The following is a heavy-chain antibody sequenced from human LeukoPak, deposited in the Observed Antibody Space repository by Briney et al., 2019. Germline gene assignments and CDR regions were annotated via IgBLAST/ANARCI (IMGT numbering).Heavy chain of an antibody. Sequence: ASVKVSCKASGGTFSSYAISWVRQAPGQGLEWMGRIIPILGIANYAQKFQGRVTITADKSTSTAYMGLSSLRSEDTAVYYCARGVEMATKLTPRWYYFDYWGQGTLVTVSS. J-gene: IGHJ4*02. CDR3: ARGVEMATKLTPRWYYFDY. D-gene: IGHD5-24*01. V-gene: IGHV1-69*04. CDR2: IIPILGIA. CDR1: GGTFSSYA.